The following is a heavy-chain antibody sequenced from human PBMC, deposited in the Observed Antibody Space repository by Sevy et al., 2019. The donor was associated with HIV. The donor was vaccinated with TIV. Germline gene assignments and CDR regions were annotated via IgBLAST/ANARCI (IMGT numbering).Heavy chain of an antibody. CDR3: VSRAVNSAQFDP. CDR1: GDSITSNYY. J-gene: IGHJ5*02. D-gene: IGHD2-21*01. V-gene: IGHV4-39*01. Sequence: SETLSLTCTVSGDSITSNYYWGWIRQPPGKGLEWIGSIFSTGNTYYNPSLKSRVTISVDTSKNQFSLTLRSVTAADAAVYYCVSRAVNSAQFDPWGQGTLVTVSS. CDR2: IFSTGNT.